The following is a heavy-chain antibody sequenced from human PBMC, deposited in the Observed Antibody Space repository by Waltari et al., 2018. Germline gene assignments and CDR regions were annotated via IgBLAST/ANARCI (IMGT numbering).Heavy chain of an antibody. CDR2: ISYDGSNK. D-gene: IGHD6-13*01. Sequence: QVQLVESGGGVVQPGRSLRLSCAASGFTFSSYAMHWVRQAPGKGLEWVAVISYDGSNKYYADSVKGRFTISRDNSKNTLYLQMNSLRAEDTAVYYCARDTPVSVVAAAGGFDYWGQGTLVTVSS. J-gene: IGHJ4*02. CDR3: ARDTPVSVVAAAGGFDY. V-gene: IGHV3-30*01. CDR1: GFTFSSYA.